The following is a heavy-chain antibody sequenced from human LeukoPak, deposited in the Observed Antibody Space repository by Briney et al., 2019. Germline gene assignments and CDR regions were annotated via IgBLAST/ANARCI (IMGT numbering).Heavy chain of an antibody. V-gene: IGHV1-69*13. Sequence: GASVKVFCKASGGTFSSYAISWVRQAPGQGLEWMGGIIPIFGTANYAQKFQGRVTITADESTSTAYMELSSLRSEDTAVYYCARPSVEMATTYYYYGMDVWGQGTTVTVSS. J-gene: IGHJ6*02. CDR2: IIPIFGTA. CDR1: GGTFSSYA. D-gene: IGHD5-24*01. CDR3: ARPSVEMATTYYYYGMDV.